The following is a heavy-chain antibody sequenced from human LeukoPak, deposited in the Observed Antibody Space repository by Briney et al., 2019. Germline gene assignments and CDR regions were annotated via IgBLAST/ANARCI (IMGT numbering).Heavy chain of an antibody. CDR2: INANGENT. CDR3: ARWSGQQLWFGES. J-gene: IGHJ6*02. Sequence: PGGSLRLSCAASGFTLSTWAMHWVRQAPGKGLEHVSAINANGENTYYANSVKGRFTISRDNSKNTLYLQMGSLTAEDMAVYYCARWSGQQLWFGESRGQGTTVTVSS. CDR1: GFTLSTWA. D-gene: IGHD3-10*01. V-gene: IGHV3-64*01.